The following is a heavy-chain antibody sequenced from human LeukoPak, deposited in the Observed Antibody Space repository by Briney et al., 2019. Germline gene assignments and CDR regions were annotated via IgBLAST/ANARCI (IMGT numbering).Heavy chain of an antibody. V-gene: IGHV3-48*01. CDR1: GFTLSTYS. CDR2: IGYTNSPI. CDR3: VRVPRLHDNWFDP. Sequence: GGSLRLSCTASGFTLSTYSMNWVRQAPGKGLEWVAYIGYTNSPIHYADSVKGRFTISRDNAKNSLYLQMNSLRAEDTAVYYCVRVPRLHDNWFDPWGQGTLVIVSS. J-gene: IGHJ5*02. D-gene: IGHD2-15*01.